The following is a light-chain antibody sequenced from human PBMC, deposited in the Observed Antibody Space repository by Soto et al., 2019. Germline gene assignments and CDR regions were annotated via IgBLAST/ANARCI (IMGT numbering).Light chain of an antibody. CDR3: QQYVTSPRT. Sequence: PGERVTLSCRASQSVSSSYLTWYQQKPGQAPRLLIYGASFRATDIPDRFSGRGSGTDFTLSISRLEPEDFAVYYCQQYVTSPRTFGQGTKVDIK. CDR2: GAS. J-gene: IGKJ1*01. CDR1: QSVSSSY. V-gene: IGKV3-20*01.